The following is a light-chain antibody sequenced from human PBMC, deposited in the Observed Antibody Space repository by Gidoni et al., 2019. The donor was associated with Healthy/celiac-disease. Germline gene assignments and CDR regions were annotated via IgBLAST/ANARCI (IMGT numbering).Light chain of an antibody. CDR1: SSDVGGYNY. CDR2: YVS. Sequence: QSALTQPRSVSGYPGQSVTISCTGTSSDVGGYNYVSWYHQHPGKAPKLMIYYVSKRHYGVPDRFSGSKSGNTASLTISGLQAEDEADYYCCSYAGSYTLFGGGTKLTVL. J-gene: IGLJ2*01. CDR3: CSYAGSYTL. V-gene: IGLV2-11*01.